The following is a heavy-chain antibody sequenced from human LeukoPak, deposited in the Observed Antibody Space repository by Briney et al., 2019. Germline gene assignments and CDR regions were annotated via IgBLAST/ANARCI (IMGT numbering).Heavy chain of an antibody. CDR1: GGSFSSGSSY. D-gene: IGHD2-2*01. Sequence: PSQTLSLTCSVSGGSFSSGSSYWFWIRQPAGKGLEWIGHIFTTGNTNYNPSLKSRVTISVDTSKNQFSLKLSSVTAADTAVYYCAREVGYCSSTSCYNIYYYYYYMDVWGKGTTVTVSS. CDR3: AREVGYCSSTSCYNIYYYYYYMDV. V-gene: IGHV4-61*09. J-gene: IGHJ6*03. CDR2: IFTTGNT.